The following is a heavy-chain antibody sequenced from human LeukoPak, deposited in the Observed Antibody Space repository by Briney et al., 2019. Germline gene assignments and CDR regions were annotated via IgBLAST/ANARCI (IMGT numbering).Heavy chain of an antibody. J-gene: IGHJ5*02. D-gene: IGHD6-19*01. Sequence: ASSLRLSCAASGITFDDYAMHWVRQAPGKGLEWVSGISWNSGSIGYADSVKGRFAISRDNAKNSLYLQMNSLRAEDTALYYCAKDMRSGWYPWGQGTLVTVSS. CDR3: AKDMRSGWYP. CDR2: ISWNSGSI. V-gene: IGHV3-9*01. CDR1: GITFDDYA.